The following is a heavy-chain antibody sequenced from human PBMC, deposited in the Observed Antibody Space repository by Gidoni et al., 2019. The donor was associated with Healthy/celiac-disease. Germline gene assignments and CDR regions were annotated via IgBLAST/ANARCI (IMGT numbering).Heavy chain of an antibody. D-gene: IGHD3-9*01. J-gene: IGHJ6*02. Sequence: EVQLVQSGAEVKKPGESLKISCKGSGYSFTSYWIGWVRQMPGKGLEWMGIIYPGDSDTRYSPSFQGQVTISADKSISTAYLQWSSLKASDTAMYYCARRGRYYDILTGYYTRDYYYGMDVWGQGTTVTVSS. CDR3: ARRGRYYDILTGYYTRDYYYGMDV. V-gene: IGHV5-51*01. CDR2: IYPGDSDT. CDR1: GYSFTSYW.